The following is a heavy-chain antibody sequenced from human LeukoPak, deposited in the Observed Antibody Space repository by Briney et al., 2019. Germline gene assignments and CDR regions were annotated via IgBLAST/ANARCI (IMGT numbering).Heavy chain of an antibody. CDR1: GGTFSSYA. V-gene: IGHV1-69*05. D-gene: IGHD1-26*01. Sequence: ASVKVSCKASGGTFSSYAISWVRQAPGQGLEWMGGIIPIFGTANYAQKFQGRVTITTDESTSTAYMELSSLRSEDTAVYYCARAYDSGSYIFDYWGQGTLVTVSS. CDR3: ARAYDSGSYIFDY. J-gene: IGHJ4*02. CDR2: IIPIFGTA.